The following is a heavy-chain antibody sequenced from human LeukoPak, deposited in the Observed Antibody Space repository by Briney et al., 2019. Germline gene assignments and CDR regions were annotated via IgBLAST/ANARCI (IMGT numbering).Heavy chain of an antibody. Sequence: LSLTCAVSGYSINTNYYWGWIRQSPGKGLEWVANIKQDGSEKYYVDSVKGRFTISRDNAKNSLYLQMNSLRAEDTAVYYCARSGSQHYDYWGQGTLVTVSS. D-gene: IGHD3-10*01. J-gene: IGHJ4*02. V-gene: IGHV3-7*01. CDR2: IKQDGSEK. CDR3: ARSGSQHYDY. CDR1: GYSINTNYY.